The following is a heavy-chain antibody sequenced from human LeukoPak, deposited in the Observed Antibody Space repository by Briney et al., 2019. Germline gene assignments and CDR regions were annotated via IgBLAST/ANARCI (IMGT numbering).Heavy chain of an antibody. CDR3: ARLRRDGYNYYYYYMDV. Sequence: SETLSLTCAVYGGSFSGYYWSRIRQPPGKGLEWIGEINHSGSTNYNPSLKSRVTISVDTSKNQFSLKLSSVTAADTAVYYCARLRRDGYNYYYYYMDVWGKGTTVTISS. CDR2: INHSGST. D-gene: IGHD5-24*01. V-gene: IGHV4-34*01. CDR1: GGSFSGYY. J-gene: IGHJ6*03.